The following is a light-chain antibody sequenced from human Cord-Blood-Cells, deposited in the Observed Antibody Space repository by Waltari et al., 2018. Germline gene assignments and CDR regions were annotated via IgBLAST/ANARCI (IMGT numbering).Light chain of an antibody. CDR3: QSYDSSNHWV. CDR1: SGSIASNY. J-gene: IGLJ3*02. V-gene: IGLV6-57*01. CDR2: EDN. Sequence: NFMLTQPHSVSESPGKTVTISCTRRSGSIASNYVQWYQQRPGSSPTTVIYEDNQRPPGVPDRFSGSIDSSSNSASLTISGLKTEDEADYYCQSYDSSNHWVFGGGTKLTVL.